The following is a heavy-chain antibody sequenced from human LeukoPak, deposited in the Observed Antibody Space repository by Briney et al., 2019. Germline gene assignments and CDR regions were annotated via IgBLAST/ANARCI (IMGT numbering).Heavy chain of an antibody. V-gene: IGHV4-4*02. J-gene: IGHJ3*02. CDR1: GGSISSSNW. Sequence: PSETLSLTCAVSGGSISSSNWWSWVRQPPGKGLEWIGEIYHSGSTNYNPSLKSRVTISVDKSKNQFSLKLSSVTAADTAVYYCARATYDSSGYSDAFDIWGQGTMVTVSS. CDR3: ARATYDSSGYSDAFDI. D-gene: IGHD3-22*01. CDR2: IYHSGST.